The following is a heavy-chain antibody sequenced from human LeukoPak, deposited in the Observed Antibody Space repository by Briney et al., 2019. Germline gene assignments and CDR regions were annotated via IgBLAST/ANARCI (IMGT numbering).Heavy chain of an antibody. D-gene: IGHD2-8*02. J-gene: IGHJ6*03. V-gene: IGHV1-69*04. CDR3: AQVVYNRYYYYYYMDV. CDR1: GGTFSSYA. CDR2: IIPILGIA. Sequence: SVKVSCKASGGTFSSYAISWVRQAPGQGLEWMGRIIPILGIANYAQKFQGRVTITADKSTSTAYMELSSLRSEDTAVYYCAQVVYNRYYYYYYMDVWGKGTTVTVSS.